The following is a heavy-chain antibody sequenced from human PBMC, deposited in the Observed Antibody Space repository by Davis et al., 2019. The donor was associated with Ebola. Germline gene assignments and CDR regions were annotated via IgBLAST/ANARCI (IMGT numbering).Heavy chain of an antibody. CDR1: GFTFSDYY. CDR3: AREGAILTHYYYYGMDV. Sequence: PGGSLRLSCAASGFTFSDYYMSWIRQAPGKGLEWVANIKPDGGEKYYVDSVKGRFTISRDNAKNSLYLQMNSLRAEDTAVYYCAREGAILTHYYYYGMDVWGQGTTVTVSS. J-gene: IGHJ6*02. CDR2: IKPDGGEK. V-gene: IGHV3-7*01.